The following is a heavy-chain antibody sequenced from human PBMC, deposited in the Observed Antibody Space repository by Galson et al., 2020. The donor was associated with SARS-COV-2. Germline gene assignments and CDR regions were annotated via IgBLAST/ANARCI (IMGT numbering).Heavy chain of an antibody. CDR1: GCPISSYS. V-gene: IGHV4-59*01. CDR3: GRGDVEMATKTRDHYYDYYMDV. Sequence: SGTLCLTCTVSGCPISSYSWSWFRQPPGKGLEWIGFIFYVGITNYNPSLKRGVTISVDTSKKHFSLKLSSVTAADTAVYYSGRGDVEMATKTRDHYYDYYMDVWGKGTTVTVSS. CDR2: IFYVGIT. D-gene: IGHD5-12*01. J-gene: IGHJ6*03.